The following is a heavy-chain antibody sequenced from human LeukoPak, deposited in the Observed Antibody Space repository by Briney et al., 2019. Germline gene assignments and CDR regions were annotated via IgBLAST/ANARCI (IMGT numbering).Heavy chain of an antibody. CDR1: GFTFSSYA. CDR3: AKEAIGYSFSES. CDR2: ISYDGSNK. D-gene: IGHD1-26*01. J-gene: IGHJ4*02. Sequence: GGSLRLSCAASGFTFSSYAMHWVRQAPGKGLEWVAVISYDGSNKYYADSVKGRFTISRDNSKNMLYLQLNSLRAEDTAVYYCAKEAIGYSFSESWGQGTLVTVSS. V-gene: IGHV3-30-3*01.